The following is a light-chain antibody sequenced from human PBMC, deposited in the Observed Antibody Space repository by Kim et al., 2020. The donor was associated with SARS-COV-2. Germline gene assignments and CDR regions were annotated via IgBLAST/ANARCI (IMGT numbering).Light chain of an antibody. CDR3: CSYAGSSTFVV. CDR1: SSYVGNYNL. CDR2: EVS. Sequence: QSITISCTGTSSYVGNYNLVSWYRQRPGKAPKLIIFEVSKRPSGVSDRFSGSKSGDTASLTISGLQAEDEGDYYCCSYAGSSTFVVFGGGTQLTVL. J-gene: IGLJ2*01. V-gene: IGLV2-23*02.